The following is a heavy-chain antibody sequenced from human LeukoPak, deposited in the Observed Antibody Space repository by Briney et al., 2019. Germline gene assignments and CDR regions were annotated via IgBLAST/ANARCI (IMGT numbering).Heavy chain of an antibody. Sequence: SETLSLTCTVSGGSISSGSYYWSWIRQPAGKGLEWIGRIYTSGSTNYNPSLKSRVTISVDTSKNQFSLKLSTVTAADTAVYYCAREGVRGPRRVFDYWGQGTLVTVSS. D-gene: IGHD3-16*02. CDR3: AREGVRGPRRVFDY. V-gene: IGHV4-61*02. CDR2: IYTSGST. J-gene: IGHJ4*02. CDR1: GGSISSGSYY.